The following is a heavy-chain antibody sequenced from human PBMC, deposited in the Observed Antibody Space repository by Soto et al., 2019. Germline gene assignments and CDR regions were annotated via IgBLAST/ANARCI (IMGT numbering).Heavy chain of an antibody. J-gene: IGHJ4*02. CDR3: ARDNYDILTGLDY. D-gene: IGHD3-9*01. Sequence: QAGWSLRLSCAASGFTFSIYAMQWVRHAPGKGLEWVAVISYDGSNKYYADSVKGRFPISRDNSKNTLYLQMNSLRAEDTAVYYCARDNYDILTGLDYWGQGTLVTVSS. CDR1: GFTFSIYA. CDR2: ISYDGSNK. V-gene: IGHV3-30-3*01.